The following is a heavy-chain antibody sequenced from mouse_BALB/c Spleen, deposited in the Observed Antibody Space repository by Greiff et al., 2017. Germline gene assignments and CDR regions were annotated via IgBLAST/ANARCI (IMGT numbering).Heavy chain of an antibody. V-gene: IGHV5-17*02. CDR2: ISSGSSTI. CDR3: ARWHGYYFDY. CDR1: GFTFSSFG. D-gene: IGHD3-1*01. J-gene: IGHJ2*01. Sequence: DVHLVESGGGLVQPGGSRKLSCAASGFTFSSFGMHWVRQAPEKGLEWVAYISSGSSTIYYADTVKGRFTISRDNPKNTLFLQMTSLRSEDTAMYYCARWHGYYFDYWGQGTTLTVSS.